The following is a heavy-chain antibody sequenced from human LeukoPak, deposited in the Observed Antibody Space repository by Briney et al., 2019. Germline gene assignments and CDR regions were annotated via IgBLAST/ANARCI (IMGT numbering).Heavy chain of an antibody. J-gene: IGHJ3*02. CDR1: GGSISSYY. Sequence: SSETLSLTCPVSGGSISSYYWSWIRQPAGKGLEWIGRIYTSGSTNYNPSLKSRVTMSVDTSKNQFSLKLSSVTAADTAVYYCARYCSSTSCLGNDAFDIWGQGTMVTVSS. CDR2: IYTSGST. V-gene: IGHV4-4*07. D-gene: IGHD2-2*01. CDR3: ARYCSSTSCLGNDAFDI.